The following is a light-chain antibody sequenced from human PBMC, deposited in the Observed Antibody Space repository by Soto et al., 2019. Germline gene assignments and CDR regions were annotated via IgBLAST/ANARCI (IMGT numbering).Light chain of an antibody. CDR3: CSYTTRSAVA. CDR1: DTDVGYFNY. Sequence: QSALTQPASVSGSPGQSITISCTGTDTDVGYFNYVSWYQQHPGKVPKLIIYEVNNRPSGISDRFSGAKSGNTASLTISGLQAEDEADYYCCSYTTRSAVALGSGTKLTVL. V-gene: IGLV2-14*01. J-gene: IGLJ1*01. CDR2: EVN.